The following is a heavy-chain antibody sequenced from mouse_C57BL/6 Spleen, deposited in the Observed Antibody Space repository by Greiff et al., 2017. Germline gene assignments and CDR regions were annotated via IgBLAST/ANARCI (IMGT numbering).Heavy chain of an antibody. J-gene: IGHJ2*01. D-gene: IGHD2-5*01. CDR2: IYPSDSET. Sequence: QVQLQQPGAELVRPGSSVKLSCKASGYTFTSYWMDWVKQRPGQGLEWIGNIYPSDSETHYNQKFKDKATLTVDKSSSTAYMQLSSLTSEDSAVYYCARSVYSNYVDYWGQGTTLTVSS. CDR1: GYTFTSYW. CDR3: ARSVYSNYVDY. V-gene: IGHV1-61*01.